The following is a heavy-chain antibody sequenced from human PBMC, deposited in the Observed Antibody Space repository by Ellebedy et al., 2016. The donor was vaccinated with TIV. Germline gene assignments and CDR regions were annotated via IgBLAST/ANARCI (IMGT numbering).Heavy chain of an antibody. CDR1: GFTFSSYA. CDR3: ARVRGIVGATISYFDY. CDR2: ISGSGGST. J-gene: IGHJ4*02. V-gene: IGHV3-23*01. Sequence: GESLKISCAASGFTFSSYAMSWVRQAPGKGLEWVSAISGSGGSTYYADSVKGRFTISRDNSKNTLYLQMNSLRAEDTAVYYCARVRGIVGATISYFDYWGQGTLVTVSS. D-gene: IGHD1-26*01.